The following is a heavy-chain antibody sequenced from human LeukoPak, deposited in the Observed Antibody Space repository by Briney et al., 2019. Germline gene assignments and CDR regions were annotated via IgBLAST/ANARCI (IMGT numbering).Heavy chain of an antibody. CDR3: ARGLSRDSSGYYVGPFDY. V-gene: IGHV1-18*01. J-gene: IGHJ4*02. CDR2: ISAYNGNT. Sequence: GASVKVSCKASGYTFTSYGISWVRQAPGQGLEWMGWISAYNGNTNYAQKLQGRVTMTTDTSTSTAYMELRSLRSDDTAVYYCARGLSRDSSGYYVGPFDYWGQGTLVTVSS. D-gene: IGHD3-22*01. CDR1: GYTFTSYG.